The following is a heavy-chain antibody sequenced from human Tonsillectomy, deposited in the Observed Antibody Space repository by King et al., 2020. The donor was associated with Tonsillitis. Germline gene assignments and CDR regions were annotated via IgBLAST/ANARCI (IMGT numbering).Heavy chain of an antibody. V-gene: IGHV4-59*08. J-gene: IGHJ4*02. D-gene: IGHD6-19*01. CDR3: ARYLSGWNGKYFDY. CDR1: GGSISSYY. CDR2: IYYSGST. Sequence: VQLQESDPGLVKPSETLSLTCTVSGGSISSYYWSWIRQPPGKGLEWIGYIYYSGSTNYNPSLKSRVTISVDTSKNQFSLKLSSVTAADTAVYYCARYLSGWNGKYFDYWGQGTLVTVSS.